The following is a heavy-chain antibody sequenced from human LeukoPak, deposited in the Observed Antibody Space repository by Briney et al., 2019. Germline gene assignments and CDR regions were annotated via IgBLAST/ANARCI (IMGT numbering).Heavy chain of an antibody. J-gene: IGHJ4*02. CDR3: VRGNQAYGDHSLDS. Sequence: PGGSLRLSCVASGFGLSAYAMHWVRQVPGKGLEWVAVTSFDGRSKYYADSVEGRFTISKDNSKKTLYLEMSGLKTEDTAIYYCVRGNQAYGDHSLDSWGQGTLVIVSS. CDR1: GFGLSAYA. CDR2: TSFDGRSK. V-gene: IGHV3-30*04. D-gene: IGHD2-21*02.